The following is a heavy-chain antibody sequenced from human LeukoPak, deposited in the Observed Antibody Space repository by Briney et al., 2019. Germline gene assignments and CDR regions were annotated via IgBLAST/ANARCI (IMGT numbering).Heavy chain of an antibody. V-gene: IGHV1-2*02. D-gene: IGHD3-22*01. CDR3: ARVPRLEYYDSSGYQDY. Sequence: GASVKVSCEASGYTFTGYYMDWVRQAPGQGLEWMGWINPKSGGTNYAQKFQGRVTMTRDTSISTAYMELSRLRSDDTGVYYCARVPRLEYYDSSGYQDYWGQGTLVSVAS. CDR2: INPKSGGT. J-gene: IGHJ4*02. CDR1: GYTFTGYY.